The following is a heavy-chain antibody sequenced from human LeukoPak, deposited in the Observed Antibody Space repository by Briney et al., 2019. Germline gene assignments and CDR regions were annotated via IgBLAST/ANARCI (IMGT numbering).Heavy chain of an antibody. CDR2: ISGSGGST. D-gene: IGHD2-15*01. J-gene: IGHJ4*02. Sequence: PGGSLRLSCAASGFTFSSYAMSWVRQAPGKGLEWVSAISGSGGSTYYADSVKGRFTISRDNAKNTLYLQMNSLRVEDTAVYYCAKISSGYCSGGSCYLDCWGQGTLVTVSS. CDR3: AKISSGYCSGGSCYLDC. V-gene: IGHV3-23*01. CDR1: GFTFSSYA.